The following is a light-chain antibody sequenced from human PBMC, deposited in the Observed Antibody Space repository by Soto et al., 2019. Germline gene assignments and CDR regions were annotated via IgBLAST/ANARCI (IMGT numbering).Light chain of an antibody. CDR2: GAS. Sequence: EIVLTQSPGTLSLSPGERATLSCRASQSVSSSYLAWYQQKPGQAPRLLIHGASTRATSIPARFSGSGSGTEFTLTISSLEPEDFAVDDCQQRSNWPTFGQGTKVDIK. CDR1: QSVSSSY. CDR3: QQRSNWPT. V-gene: IGKV3D-20*02. J-gene: IGKJ1*01.